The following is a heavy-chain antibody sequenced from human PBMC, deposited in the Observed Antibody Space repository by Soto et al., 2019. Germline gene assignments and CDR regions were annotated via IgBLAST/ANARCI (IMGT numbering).Heavy chain of an antibody. CDR2: IDWDDGK. D-gene: IGHD1-7*01. V-gene: IGHV2-70*11. CDR1: GFSLSTSGMC. Sequence: GSGPTLVNPTQTLTLTCTFSGFSLSTSGMCVSWIRQPPGKALEWLARIDWDDGKYYSTSLKTRLTISKDTSKNQVVLTMTNMDPVDTATYYCARIRMELQRHYYYYYMDVWGKGTTVTVSS. J-gene: IGHJ6*03. CDR3: ARIRMELQRHYYYYYMDV.